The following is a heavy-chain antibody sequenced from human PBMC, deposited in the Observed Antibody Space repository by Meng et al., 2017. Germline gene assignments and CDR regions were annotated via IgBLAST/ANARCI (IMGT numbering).Heavy chain of an antibody. V-gene: IGHV3-23*01. CDR1: GFTFSSYA. CDR3: AKTRSKHIVEMATSDY. CDR2: ISGSGGST. D-gene: IGHD5-24*01. J-gene: IGHJ4*02. Sequence: GGSLRLSCAASGFTFSSYAMSWVRQAPGKGLEWVSAISGSGGSTYYADSVKGRFTISRDNSKNTLYLQMNSLRAEDTAVYYCAKTRSKHIVEMATSDYWGQGTRVTVSS.